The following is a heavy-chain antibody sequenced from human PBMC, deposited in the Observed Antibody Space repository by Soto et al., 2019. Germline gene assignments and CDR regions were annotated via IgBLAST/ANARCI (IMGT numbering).Heavy chain of an antibody. CDR3: ATGGYDSSGVLDY. Sequence: ASAKVCSEESGFTFTSSAVLWARQASEQRLEWMGGFDPEDGETIYAQKFQGRVTMTEDTSTDTAYMELSSLRSEDTAVYYCATGGYDSSGVLDYWGQGTMVTVSS. CDR1: GFTFTSSA. CDR2: FDPEDGET. D-gene: IGHD3-22*01. J-gene: IGHJ4*03. V-gene: IGHV1-24*01.